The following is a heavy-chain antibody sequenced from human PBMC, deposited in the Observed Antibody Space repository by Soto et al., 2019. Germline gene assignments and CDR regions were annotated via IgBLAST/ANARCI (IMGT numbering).Heavy chain of an antibody. CDR1: GFTFSTYA. Sequence: EVQLLESGGGLVQPGGSLRLSCAASGFTFSTYAMSWVRQAPGKGLEWVSAISGSGGSTYYADSVKGRFTISRDKSKKTLYLEMSSRRAEDTAVYYCAKNWDTTSSSSSHWGQGTLVTVSS. CDR3: AKNWDTTSSSSSH. D-gene: IGHD6-6*01. V-gene: IGHV3-23*01. CDR2: ISGSGGST. J-gene: IGHJ4*02.